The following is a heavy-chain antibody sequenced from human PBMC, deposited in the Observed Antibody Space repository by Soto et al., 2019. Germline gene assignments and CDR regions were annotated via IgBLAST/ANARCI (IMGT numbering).Heavy chain of an antibody. CDR2: IYYSGST. CDR3: AREKGISGKDAFDI. Sequence: TSENLTLTCTVSGGSISSGAYYWSWIRQPPGKGLEWIGYIYYSGSTYYNPSLKSRVTISVETSKNQFSLKLSSVTAADTAVYYSAREKGISGKDAFDIWGHATMVTVSS. J-gene: IGHJ3*02. V-gene: IGHV4-30-4*01. D-gene: IGHD2-15*01. CDR1: GGSISSGAYY.